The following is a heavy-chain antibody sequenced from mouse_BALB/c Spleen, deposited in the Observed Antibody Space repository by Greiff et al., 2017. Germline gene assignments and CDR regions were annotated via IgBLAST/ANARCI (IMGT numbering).Heavy chain of an antibody. CDR1: GYTFTSYY. V-gene: IGHV1S81*02. CDR2: INPSNGGT. CDR3: TRMRSSFRGDY. Sequence: VQLQQPGAELVKPGASVKLSCKASGYTFTSYYMYWVKQRPGQGLEWIGGINPSNGGTNFNEKFKSKATLTVDKSSSTAYMHLSSLTSEDSAVYYCTRMRSSFRGDYWGQGTSVTVSS. J-gene: IGHJ4*01.